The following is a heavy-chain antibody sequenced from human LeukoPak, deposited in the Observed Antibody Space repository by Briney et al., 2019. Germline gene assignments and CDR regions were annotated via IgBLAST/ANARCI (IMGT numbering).Heavy chain of an antibody. CDR1: GFTFSSYG. Sequence: GGSLRLSCAASGFTFSSYGMHWVRQAPGKGLEWVAVIWYDGSNKYYADSVKGRFTISRDNAKDSLSLQMNSLRDEDTAVYYCARATHYYGSGGSYYYGMDVWGQGTTVTVSS. V-gene: IGHV3-33*01. CDR2: IWYDGSNK. D-gene: IGHD3-10*01. CDR3: ARATHYYGSGGSYYYGMDV. J-gene: IGHJ6*02.